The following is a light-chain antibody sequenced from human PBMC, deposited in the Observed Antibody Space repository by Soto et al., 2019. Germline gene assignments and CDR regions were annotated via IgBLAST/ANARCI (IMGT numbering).Light chain of an antibody. CDR1: SSDVGAYNY. CDR3: SSYTSSSTYYV. Sequence: QSALTQPASVSGSPGQSTTISCTGTSSDVGAYNYVSWYQHHPGKAPKLMIYDVSNRPSGVSNRFSGSKSGNTASLTISGLQAEDEADYYCSSYTSSSTYYVFGTGTKLTVL. J-gene: IGLJ1*01. CDR2: DVS. V-gene: IGLV2-14*03.